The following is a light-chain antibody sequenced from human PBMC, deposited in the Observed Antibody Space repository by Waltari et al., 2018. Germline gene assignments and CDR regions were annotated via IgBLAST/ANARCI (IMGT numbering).Light chain of an antibody. CDR3: QQLNSYPLA. CDR2: AAS. Sequence: IQLTQSPSSLSASVGDRVTITCRASQGISSYLAWYQQKPGKAPKLLIYAASTLQSGVPSRCSGSGFGTDFSLTVSSLQPEDFATYDCQQLNSYPLAFDGGTKEEIK. V-gene: IGKV1-9*01. CDR1: QGISSY. J-gene: IGKJ4*01.